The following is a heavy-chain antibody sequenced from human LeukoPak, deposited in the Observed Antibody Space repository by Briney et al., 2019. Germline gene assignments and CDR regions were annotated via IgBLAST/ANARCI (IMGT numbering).Heavy chain of an antibody. CDR3: ARGYGGNHK. D-gene: IGHD1-14*01. Sequence: GGSLRLSCAASGFTFSSYWMSWVRQAPGKGLEWVANIKSDGSETNYVDSVKGRFTVSRDNAKNSLYLQINSLRAEDTAVYYCARGYGGNHKWGQGTLVTVSS. J-gene: IGHJ4*02. CDR1: GFTFSSYW. CDR2: IKSDGSET. V-gene: IGHV3-7*01.